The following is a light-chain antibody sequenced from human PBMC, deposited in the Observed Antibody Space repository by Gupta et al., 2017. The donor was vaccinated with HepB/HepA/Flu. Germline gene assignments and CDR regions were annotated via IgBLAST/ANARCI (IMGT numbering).Light chain of an antibody. CDR1: SSDVGGYNY. CDR3: TTSASSNTPVL. V-gene: IGLV2-14*03. Sequence: QSALTQAASVSGAPGQSITSSCTGNSSDVGGYNYVSWYQQHPGKAPKLMIYDVSHRPSGISNRFSGSKSGNSATLTISGLQTEDEADYYCTTSASSNTPVLFGGGTKVTVL. CDR2: DVS. J-gene: IGLJ2*01.